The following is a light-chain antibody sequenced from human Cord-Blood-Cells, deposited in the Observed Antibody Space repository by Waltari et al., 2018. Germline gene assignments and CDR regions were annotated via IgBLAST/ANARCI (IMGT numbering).Light chain of an antibody. V-gene: IGLV3-25*03. Sequence: SYELTQPPSVSVSPGQTDRITCSGDALPKQYAYWYQQKPGQAPVLVIYKDSERPSGIPERFSGSSSGTTVTLTISGVQAEDEADYYCQSADSSGTHWVFGGGTKLTVL. CDR2: KDS. CDR3: QSADSSGTHWV. J-gene: IGLJ3*02. CDR1: ALPKQY.